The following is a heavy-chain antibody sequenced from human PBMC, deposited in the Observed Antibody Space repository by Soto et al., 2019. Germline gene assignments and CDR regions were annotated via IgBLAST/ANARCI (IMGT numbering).Heavy chain of an antibody. CDR3: ARETVVTARTPVWDY. V-gene: IGHV3-30-3*01. Sequence: QVQLVESGGGVVQPGRSLRLSCAASGFTFSSYAMHWVRQAPGKGLEWVAVISYDGSNKYYADSVKGRFTISRDNSKNTLYLQMNSLRAEYTAVSYCARETVVTARTPVWDYWGQGTLVTVSS. J-gene: IGHJ4*02. CDR1: GFTFSSYA. D-gene: IGHD2-21*02. CDR2: ISYDGSNK.